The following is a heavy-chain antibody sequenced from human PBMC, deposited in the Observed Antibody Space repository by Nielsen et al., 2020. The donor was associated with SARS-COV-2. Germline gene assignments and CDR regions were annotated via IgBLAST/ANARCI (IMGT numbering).Heavy chain of an antibody. CDR1: GFTISSNY. Sequence: GGSLRLSCEASGFTISSNYMSWVRQAPGKGLEWVSVVYSGGDTYYADSVRGRFTISRDNSKNMLHLQMNSLRAEDTAVYYCAKDLTLYDILTGYDYWGQGTLVTVSS. D-gene: IGHD3-9*01. J-gene: IGHJ4*02. CDR3: AKDLTLYDILTGYDY. V-gene: IGHV3-53*01. CDR2: VYSGGDT.